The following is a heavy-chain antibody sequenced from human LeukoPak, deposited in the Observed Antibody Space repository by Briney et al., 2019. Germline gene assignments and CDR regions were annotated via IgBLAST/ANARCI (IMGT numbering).Heavy chain of an antibody. D-gene: IGHD3-16*01. J-gene: IGHJ4*02. CDR2: ISNRGSP. CDR1: GASVNSFY. CDR3: ARGRDLGQDY. V-gene: IGHV4-59*02. Sequence: PSETLSLTCTVSGASVNSFYWNWIRQPPGKGLEWIGYISNRGSPNYNPSLKSRVTMSIDNSKNQFSLKLNSVTAADTAVYFCARGRDLGQDYWGQGTLVTVSS.